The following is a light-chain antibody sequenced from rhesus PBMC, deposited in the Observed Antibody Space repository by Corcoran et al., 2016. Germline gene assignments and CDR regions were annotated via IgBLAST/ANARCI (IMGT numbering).Light chain of an antibody. V-gene: IGKV1-25*01. Sequence: DIQMTQSPSSLSASVGDRVTITCRASQGISSYLAWYQQKPGKVPKLLIYKTSTFQSGVPSRFSGSGSGTDFTLTISSLQPEDFATYYCQQRNSYPLTFGGGTTVESK. CDR1: QGISSY. CDR3: QQRNSYPLT. J-gene: IGKJ4*01. CDR2: KTS.